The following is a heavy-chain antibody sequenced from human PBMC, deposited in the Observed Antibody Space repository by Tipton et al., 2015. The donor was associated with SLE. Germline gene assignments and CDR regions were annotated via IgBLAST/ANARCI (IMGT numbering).Heavy chain of an antibody. V-gene: IGHV4-34*01. CDR3: ARAPGLDRDYYYYYYMDV. D-gene: IGHD3/OR15-3a*01. Sequence: TLSLTCAVYGGSVSGKYWDWIRQPPGKGLEWIGGINHSGSPNYNPSLKSRVTVSVDTSKNQVSLKLSSVTAADTAVYYCARAPGLDRDYYYYYYMDVWGKGTTVTVSS. J-gene: IGHJ6*03. CDR1: GGSVSGKY. CDR2: INHSGSP.